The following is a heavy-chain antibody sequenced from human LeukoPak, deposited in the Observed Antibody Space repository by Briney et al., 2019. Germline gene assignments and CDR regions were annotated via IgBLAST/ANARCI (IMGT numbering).Heavy chain of an antibody. D-gene: IGHD3-9*01. CDR1: GYTFTSYY. V-gene: IGHV1-46*01. Sequence: GALVKVSCKASGYTFTSYYMHWVRQAPGQGLEWMGIINPSGGSTSYAQKFQGRVTMTRDMSTSTVYMELSSLRSEDTAVYYCARAPSDILTGYYFDYWGQGTLVTVSS. CDR3: ARAPSDILTGYYFDY. J-gene: IGHJ4*02. CDR2: INPSGGST.